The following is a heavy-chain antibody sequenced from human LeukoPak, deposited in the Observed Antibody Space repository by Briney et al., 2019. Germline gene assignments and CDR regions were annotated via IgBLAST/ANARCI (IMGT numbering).Heavy chain of an antibody. CDR1: GYTFTGYY. V-gene: IGHV1-2*04. CDR3: AITGAAAGTETFHYYYGMDV. CDR2: INPNSGGT. D-gene: IGHD6-13*01. J-gene: IGHJ6*02. Sequence: ASVKVSCKASGYTFTGYYMHWVRQAPGQGLEWMGWINPNSGGTNYAQKFQGWVTMTRDTSISTAYMELSRLRSDDTAVYYCAITGAAAGTETFHYYYGMDVWGQGTTVTVSS.